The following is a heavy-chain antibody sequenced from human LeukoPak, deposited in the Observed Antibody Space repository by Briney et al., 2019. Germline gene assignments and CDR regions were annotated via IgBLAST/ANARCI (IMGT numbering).Heavy chain of an antibody. D-gene: IGHD1-1*01. CDR1: GFTFTDYY. J-gene: IGHJ4*02. V-gene: IGHV3-11*01. CDR3: ARMGRELDC. CDR2: ISGSGSNR. Sequence: GGSLRLSCAASGFTFTDYYMTWIRQAPGKGLEWVSYISGSGSNRDYADSGKGRFTISRDNAENLLYLQLNNLRAEDTAVYYCARMGRELDCWGQGTRVTVSS.